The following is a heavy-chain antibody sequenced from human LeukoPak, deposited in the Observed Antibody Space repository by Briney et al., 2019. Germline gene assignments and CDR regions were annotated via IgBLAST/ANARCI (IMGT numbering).Heavy chain of an antibody. D-gene: IGHD1-26*01. CDR1: GGSISSYY. J-gene: IGHJ6*02. Sequence: PSETLSLTCTVSGGSISSYYWSWIRQPPGKGLEWIGYIYYSGSTNYNPSLKSRVTISVDTSKNQFSLKLSSVTAADTAVYYCARFFSDYDYYYGIDVWGQGTTVAVSS. V-gene: IGHV4-59*01. CDR2: IYYSGST. CDR3: ARFFSDYDYYYGIDV.